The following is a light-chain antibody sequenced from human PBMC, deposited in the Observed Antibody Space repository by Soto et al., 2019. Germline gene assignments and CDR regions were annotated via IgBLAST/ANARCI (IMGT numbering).Light chain of an antibody. Sequence: EIVLTHSPGTLSLSPGERATLSPRASQSVSSKLAWYQQKPGQAPRLLISGASSRATGIPDRFSGSGSGTDFTLTISRLEPEDFALYYCQQYGSSPITFGRGTRLEIK. CDR2: GAS. CDR1: QSVSSK. CDR3: QQYGSSPIT. V-gene: IGKV3-20*01. J-gene: IGKJ5*01.